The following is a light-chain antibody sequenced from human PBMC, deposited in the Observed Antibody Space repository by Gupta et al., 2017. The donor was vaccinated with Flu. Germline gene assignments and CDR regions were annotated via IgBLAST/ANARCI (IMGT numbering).Light chain of an antibody. Sequence: EIVMTQSPLSLSVTPGEPASISCRSSQSLLHSSGYYYLDWYLQKPGQSPQLLIYLGSSRASGVPDRFSGSGSDTDFTLKISIVEAEDVGLYYCRHALANLQTFGHGTKVDMK. V-gene: IGKV2-28*01. CDR1: QSLLHSSGYYY. J-gene: IGKJ3*01. CDR3: RHALANLQT. CDR2: LGS.